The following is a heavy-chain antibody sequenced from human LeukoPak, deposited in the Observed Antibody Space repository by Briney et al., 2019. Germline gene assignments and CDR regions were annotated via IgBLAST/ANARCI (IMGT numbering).Heavy chain of an antibody. J-gene: IGHJ6*03. CDR2: INHSGST. Sequence: ETLSLTCAVYGGSFSGYYWSWIRPPPGEGVGWVGEINHSGSTNLNPALTSRVTISVDPSKNQFSLKLSSVTAADTAVYYCARLGRGYSYRLSNYYYYYYMDVWGKGTTVTISS. CDR3: ARLGRGYSYRLSNYYYYYYMDV. CDR1: GGSFSGYY. V-gene: IGHV4-34*01. D-gene: IGHD5-18*01.